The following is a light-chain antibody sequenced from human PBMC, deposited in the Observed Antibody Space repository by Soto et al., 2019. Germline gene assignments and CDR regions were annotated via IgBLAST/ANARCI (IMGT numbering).Light chain of an antibody. J-gene: IGKJ4*01. Sequence: IVLTQSPATLSLSPGERATLYCRASQRVSSYLAWYQQRPGQAPRLLIYDGSSRATGIPARFSGSGFGTDFTLTIASLEPEDFAVYYCQQRSNWPLTFGGGTKVDIK. V-gene: IGKV3-11*01. CDR1: QRVSSY. CDR2: DGS. CDR3: QQRSNWPLT.